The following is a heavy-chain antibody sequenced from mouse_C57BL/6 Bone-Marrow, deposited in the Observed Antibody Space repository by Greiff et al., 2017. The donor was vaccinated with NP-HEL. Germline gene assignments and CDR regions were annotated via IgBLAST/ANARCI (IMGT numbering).Heavy chain of an antibody. J-gene: IGHJ3*01. CDR2: ISYDGSN. Sequence: EVKLMESGPGLVKPSQSLSLTCSVTGYSITSGYYWNWIRQFPGNKLEWMGYISYDGSNNYNPPLKNRISITRDTSENQFFLKLNSVTTEDTATYYCARMEQLRLLAWFAYWGQGTLVTVSA. CDR3: ARMEQLRLLAWFAY. D-gene: IGHD3-2*02. CDR1: GYSITSGYY. V-gene: IGHV3-6*01.